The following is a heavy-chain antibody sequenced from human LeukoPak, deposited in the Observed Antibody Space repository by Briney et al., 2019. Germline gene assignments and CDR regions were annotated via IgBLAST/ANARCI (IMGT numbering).Heavy chain of an antibody. Sequence: SGTLSHTCTVSGGSISGYYWCGIRQPPGKGRGWVGDIYYSGGTNYNPSLKSRVTISVDTPKNQFSLILSSVPAAHTAEYYCARSPYFDYWGQGTLVTVSS. CDR1: GGSISGYY. CDR2: IYYSGGT. CDR3: ARSPYFDY. J-gene: IGHJ4*02. V-gene: IGHV4-59*01.